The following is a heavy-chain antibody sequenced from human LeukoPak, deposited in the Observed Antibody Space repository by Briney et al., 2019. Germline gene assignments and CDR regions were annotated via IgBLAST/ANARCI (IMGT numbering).Heavy chain of an antibody. Sequence: PGGSLRLSCEASGFIVTSYYMTWVRQAPGKGLEWVSVIYSGGTTYYADSVKGRVAISRDNSKNTVFLQMNSVRAEDTAVYYCARSYSNHLFGMDVWGQGTTVTVPS. J-gene: IGHJ6*02. D-gene: IGHD4-11*01. CDR1: GFIVTSYY. V-gene: IGHV3-66*01. CDR2: IYSGGTT. CDR3: ARSYSNHLFGMDV.